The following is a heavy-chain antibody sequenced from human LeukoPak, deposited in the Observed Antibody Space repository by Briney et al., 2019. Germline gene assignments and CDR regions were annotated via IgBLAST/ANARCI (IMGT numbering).Heavy chain of an antibody. CDR3: ARGYYYDSSGYYGNGAFDI. J-gene: IGHJ3*02. CDR1: GYTFTGYY. D-gene: IGHD3-22*01. Sequence: ASVKVSCKASGYTFTGYYMHWVRQAPGQGLEWMGWINPNSGGTNYAQKFQGRATMTRDTSISTAYMELSRLRSDDTAVHYCARGYYYDSSGYYGNGAFDIWGQGTMVTVPS. V-gene: IGHV1-2*02. CDR2: INPNSGGT.